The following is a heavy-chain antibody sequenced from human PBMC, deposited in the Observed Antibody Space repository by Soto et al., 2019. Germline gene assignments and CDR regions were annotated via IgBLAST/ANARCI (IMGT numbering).Heavy chain of an antibody. CDR1: GGIFNTYA. CDR2: IIPIFGTP. D-gene: IGHD3-10*01. J-gene: IGHJ4*02. Sequence: QVQLVQSGPEVKEPGSSVKLTCKVSGGIFNTYAISWLRQAPGQGLEWMGGIIPIFGTPNYAQRFQGRVTITADESTSTAYMELSXXXXXXXAXYYCXRXXXXXGSGNYYNRIDFWGQGTLVSVSS. V-gene: IGHV1-69*01. CDR3: XRXXXXXGSGNYYNRIDF.